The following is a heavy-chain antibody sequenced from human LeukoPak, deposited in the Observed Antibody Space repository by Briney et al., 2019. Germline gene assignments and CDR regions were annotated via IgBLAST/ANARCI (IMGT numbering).Heavy chain of an antibody. D-gene: IGHD2-15*01. CDR3: ACGIGWDAFDI. Sequence: GGSPRLSCEATGFIFSNYWMAWVRQAPGKGLEWVANIKEDGSDKNYVVSMEGRFTISRDNAKNSLYLQMNSLRAEDTAVYYCACGIGWDAFDIWGQGTMVTVSS. CDR1: GFIFSNYW. J-gene: IGHJ3*02. CDR2: IKEDGSDK. V-gene: IGHV3-7*01.